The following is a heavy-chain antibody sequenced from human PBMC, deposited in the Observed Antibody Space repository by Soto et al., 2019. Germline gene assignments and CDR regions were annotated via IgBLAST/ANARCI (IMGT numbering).Heavy chain of an antibody. J-gene: IGHJ4*02. V-gene: IGHV3-53*01. Sequence: QLVGSGGGLFQAGGSTRLSCLVSGFTVGNFDMAWVRQDPGKGLEWASIIQTGGATYYSDSAQGRFTISRDNSKNTVYLQMNSLRVEDTGVYSCVRVLYDSGVVDFWGQGSLITVS. D-gene: IGHD5-12*01. CDR1: GFTVGNFD. CDR3: VRVLYDSGVVDF. CDR2: IQTGGAT.